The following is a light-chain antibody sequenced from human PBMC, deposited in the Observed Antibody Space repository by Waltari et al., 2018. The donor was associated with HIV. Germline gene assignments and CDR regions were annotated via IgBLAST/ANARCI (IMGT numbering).Light chain of an antibody. CDR2: EGS. V-gene: IGLV2-23*01. J-gene: IGLJ2*01. CDR1: SSDVGSYNL. Sequence: QSALTQPASVSGSPGPSITISCTGTSSDVGSYNLVSWYQQHPGKAPKLMIYEGSKRPSGVSNRFSGSKSGNTASLTIPGLQAEDEADYYCCSYAGSSTLVFGGGTKLTVL. CDR3: CSYAGSSTLV.